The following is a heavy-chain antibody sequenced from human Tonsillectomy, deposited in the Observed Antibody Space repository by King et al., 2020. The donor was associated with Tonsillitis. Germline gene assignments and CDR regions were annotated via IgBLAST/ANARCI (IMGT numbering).Heavy chain of an antibody. CDR3: ARDGSYYTFVY. CDR2: IKEDGSEK. CDR1: GFTFSTYW. Sequence: VQLVESGGGLVQPGGSLRLSCAVSGFTFSTYWMSWVRQAPGKGLEWVANIKEDGSEKYYVDSVKGRFTISRDNAKNSLYLQMNSLRAEDTAVYYCARDGSYYTFVYWGQGTLVTVSS. J-gene: IGHJ4*02. V-gene: IGHV3-7*03. D-gene: IGHD3-22*01.